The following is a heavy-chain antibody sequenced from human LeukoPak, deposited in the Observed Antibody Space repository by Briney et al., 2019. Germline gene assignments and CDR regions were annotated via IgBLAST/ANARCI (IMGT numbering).Heavy chain of an antibody. D-gene: IGHD3-22*01. CDR2: ISGSGGST. V-gene: IGHV3-23*01. Sequence: GGSLRLSCAASGFTFSSYAMSRVRQAPGKGLEWVSAISGSGGSTYYADSVKGRFTISRDNSKNTLYLQMNSLRAEDTAVYYCAKAGIEYDSSGPSYWGQGTLVTVSS. CDR1: GFTFSSYA. J-gene: IGHJ4*02. CDR3: AKAGIEYDSSGPSY.